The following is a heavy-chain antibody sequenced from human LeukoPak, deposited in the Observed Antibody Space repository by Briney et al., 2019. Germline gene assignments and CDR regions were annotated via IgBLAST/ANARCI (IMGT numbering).Heavy chain of an antibody. CDR3: ASELGSGPDY. CDR1: GYTFTSYY. CDR2: INPSGGST. Sequence: ASVKVSCKASGYTFTSYYMHWVRQAPGQGLEWMGVINPSGGSTSYAQKFQGRVTMTRDMSTSTVYMELSSLRSEDTAVYYCASELGSGPDYWGQGTLVTVSS. J-gene: IGHJ4*02. V-gene: IGHV1-46*01. D-gene: IGHD2-15*01.